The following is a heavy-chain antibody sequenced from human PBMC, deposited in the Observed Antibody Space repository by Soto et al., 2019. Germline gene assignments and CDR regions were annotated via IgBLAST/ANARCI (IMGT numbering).Heavy chain of an antibody. CDR2: ISSSSSYI. CDR3: ARPCSGGSCYYKPDY. Sequence: EVQLVESGGGLVKPGGSLRLSCAASGFTFSSYSMNWVRQAPGKGLEWVSSISSSSSYIYYADSVKGRFTISRDNAKNSLYLQMSSLRAEDTVVYYCARPCSGGSCYYKPDYWGQGTLVTVSS. CDR1: GFTFSSYS. J-gene: IGHJ4*02. V-gene: IGHV3-21*01. D-gene: IGHD2-15*01.